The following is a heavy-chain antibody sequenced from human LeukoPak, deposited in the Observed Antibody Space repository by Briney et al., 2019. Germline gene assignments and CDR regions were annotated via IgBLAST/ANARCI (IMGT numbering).Heavy chain of an antibody. J-gene: IGHJ4*02. Sequence: KPGGSLRLACAASGFTFSNAWMSWVRQAPGKGLEWVGRIKSKADAGTTDYAAPVKGRFTISRDDSKNTLYLQMNSLKTEDTAVYYCTTPGVLLRASLFYHDYWGQGTLVTVSS. CDR1: GFTFSNAW. CDR2: IKSKADAGTT. D-gene: IGHD3-10*01. V-gene: IGHV3-15*01. CDR3: TTPGVLLRASLFYHDY.